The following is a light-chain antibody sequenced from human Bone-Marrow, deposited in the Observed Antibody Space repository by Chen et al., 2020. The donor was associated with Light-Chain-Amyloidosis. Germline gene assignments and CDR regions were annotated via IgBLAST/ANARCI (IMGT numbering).Light chain of an antibody. V-gene: IGLV3-21*02. J-gene: IGLJ3*02. Sequence: SYVLTQPSSVSVAPGQTATIACGGNNIGSTSVHWYQQTPGQAPLLVVYGDSDRPSGIPERLSGSTSGNTATLTISRVEAGDEADYYCHVWDRSSDRPVFGGGTKLTVL. CDR2: GDS. CDR1: NIGSTS. CDR3: HVWDRSSDRPV.